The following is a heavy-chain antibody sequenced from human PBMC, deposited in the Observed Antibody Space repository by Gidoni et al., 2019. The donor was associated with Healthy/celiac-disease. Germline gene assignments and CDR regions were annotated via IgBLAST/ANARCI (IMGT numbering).Heavy chain of an antibody. J-gene: IGHJ3*02. CDR3: ARDPPTIYCSGGSCSNEGAFDI. D-gene: IGHD2-15*01. CDR1: GFTVSSNY. CDR2: IYSGGST. V-gene: IGHV3-53*01. Sequence: EVQLVESGGGLIQPGGSLRLSCAASGFTVSSNYMSWVRQAPGKGLEWVSVIYSGGSTYYADSVKGRFTISRDNSKNTLYLQMNSLRAEDTAVYYCARDPPTIYCSGGSCSNEGAFDIWGQGTMVTVSS.